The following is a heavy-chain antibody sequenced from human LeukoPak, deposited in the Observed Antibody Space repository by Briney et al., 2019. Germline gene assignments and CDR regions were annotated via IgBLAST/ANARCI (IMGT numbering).Heavy chain of an antibody. J-gene: IGHJ3*02. CDR2: FYTSGST. CDR3: ARATMIVVIDAFDI. D-gene: IGHD3-22*01. CDR1: GGSIRGGSYY. V-gene: IGHV4-61*02. Sequence: KASETLSLTCTVSGGSIRGGSYYWSWIRQPAGKGLEWIGRFYTSGSTNYNPSLKSRVTISVDTSKNQFSLKLSSVTAADTAVYYCARATMIVVIDAFDIWGQGTMVTVSS.